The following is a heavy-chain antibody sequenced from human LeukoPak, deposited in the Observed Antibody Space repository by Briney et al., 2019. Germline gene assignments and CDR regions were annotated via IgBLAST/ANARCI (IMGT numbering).Heavy chain of an antibody. CDR1: GGTFSSYA. Sequence: GASVKVSCKASGGTFSSYAISWVRQAPGQGLEWMGRIIPILGIANYAQKFQGRVTITADKSTSTAYMELSSLRSEDKAVYYCARDPSNYCSSTSCHEQQLDYWGQGTLVTVSS. CDR3: ARDPSNYCSSTSCHEQQLDY. V-gene: IGHV1-69*04. J-gene: IGHJ4*02. CDR2: IIPILGIA. D-gene: IGHD2-2*01.